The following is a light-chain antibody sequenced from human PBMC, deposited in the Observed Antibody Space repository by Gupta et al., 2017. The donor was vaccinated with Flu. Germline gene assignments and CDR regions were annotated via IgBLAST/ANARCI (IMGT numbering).Light chain of an antibody. CDR2: GAS. V-gene: IGKV3-15*01. J-gene: IGKJ4*01. CDR1: KSVARN. Sequence: ETLMTQSPATLSVSPGERASLSCRASKSVARNVAWFQQKPGQAPRLLIYGASTRATDFPARFGGSGSGTEFDLIISSLQSEDSAFYYCLQFNDWPLPFGGGTMVEIK. CDR3: LQFNDWPLP.